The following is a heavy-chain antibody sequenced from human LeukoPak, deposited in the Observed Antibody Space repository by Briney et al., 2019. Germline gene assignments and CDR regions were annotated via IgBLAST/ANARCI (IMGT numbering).Heavy chain of an antibody. J-gene: IGHJ5*02. CDR1: GYSFTSYW. CDR3: ARLQRFTMVRGNCFDP. CDR2: IYPGDSDT. Sequence: GESLKISCKGSGYSFTSYWIGWVRQTPGKGLEWMGIIYPGDSDTRYSQSFQGQVTVSADKSISTAYLQWSSLKASDTAMYYCARLQRFTMVRGNCFDPWGQGTPVTVSS. D-gene: IGHD3-10*01. V-gene: IGHV5-51*01.